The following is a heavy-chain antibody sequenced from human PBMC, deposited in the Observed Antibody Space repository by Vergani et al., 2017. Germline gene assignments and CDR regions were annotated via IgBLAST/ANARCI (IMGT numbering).Heavy chain of an antibody. J-gene: IGHJ4*02. CDR3: AXDQLRYFDWSPGDY. CDR2: IKQDGSEK. V-gene: IGHV3-7*01. Sequence: EVQLVESGGGLVQPGGSLRLSCAASGFTFSSYWMSWVRQAPGKGLEWVANIKQDGSEKYYVDSVKGRFTISRDNAKNSLYLQMNSLRAEDTAVYYCAXDQLRYFDWSPGDYWGQGTLVTVSS. CDR1: GFTFSSYW. D-gene: IGHD3-9*01.